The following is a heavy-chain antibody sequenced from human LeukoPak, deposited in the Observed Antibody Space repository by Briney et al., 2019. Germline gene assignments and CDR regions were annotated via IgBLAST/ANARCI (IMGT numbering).Heavy chain of an antibody. V-gene: IGHV1-18*01. J-gene: IGHJ6*03. CDR3: ASGGSYYYMDV. D-gene: IGHD3-10*01. Sequence: ASVKVSCKASGYTFTSYGISWVRQAPGQGLEWMGWISAYNGNTNYAQKFQGRVTMTRDTSISTAYMELSRLRSDDTAVYYCASGGSYYYMDVWGKGTTVTVSS. CDR2: ISAYNGNT. CDR1: GYTFTSYG.